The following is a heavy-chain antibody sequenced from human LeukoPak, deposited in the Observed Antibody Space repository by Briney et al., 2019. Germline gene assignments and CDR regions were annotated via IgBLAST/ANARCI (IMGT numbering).Heavy chain of an antibody. CDR2: IYHSGST. CDR1: GGSISSGGYS. Sequence: SQTLPLTCAVSGGSISSGGYSWSWIRQPPGTGLEWIGYIYHSGSTYYNPSLKSRVTISVDRSKNQFSLKLSSVTAADTAVYYCASAYYYDGSGAFDYWGQGTLVTVSS. J-gene: IGHJ4*02. D-gene: IGHD3-22*01. V-gene: IGHV4-30-2*01. CDR3: ASAYYYDGSGAFDY.